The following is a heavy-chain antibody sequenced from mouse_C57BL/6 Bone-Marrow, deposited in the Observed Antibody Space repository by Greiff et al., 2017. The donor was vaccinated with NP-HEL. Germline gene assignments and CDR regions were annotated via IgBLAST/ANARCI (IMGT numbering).Heavy chain of an antibody. J-gene: IGHJ2*01. Sequence: QVQLQQSGAELVRPGASVKLSCKASGYTFTDYYINWVKQRPGQGLEWIARIYPGSGNTYYNEKFKGKATLTAEKSSSTAYMQLSSLTSEDSAVYFCARLNLLLPYYFDYWGQGTTLTVSS. CDR1: GYTFTDYY. CDR2: IYPGSGNT. D-gene: IGHD1-1*01. V-gene: IGHV1-76*01. CDR3: ARLNLLLPYYFDY.